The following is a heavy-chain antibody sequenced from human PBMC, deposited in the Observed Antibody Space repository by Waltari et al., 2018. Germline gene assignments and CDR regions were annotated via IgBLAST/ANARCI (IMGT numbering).Heavy chain of an antibody. CDR3: ARVAGDY. D-gene: IGHD2-15*01. Sequence: EVQLVESGGGLVQPGGSLRLSCAASGFTFRSYWMSWVRQAPGKGLEWGANRKQDGSEKYYVDAVKGRVTSARDNAKNSLYLQMNSLRAEDTAVYYCARVAGDYWGQGTLVTVSS. CDR2: RKQDGSEK. J-gene: IGHJ4*02. CDR1: GFTFRSYW. V-gene: IGHV3-7*01.